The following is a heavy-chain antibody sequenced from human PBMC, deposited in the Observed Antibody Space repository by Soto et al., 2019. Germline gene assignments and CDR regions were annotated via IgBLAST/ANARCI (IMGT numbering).Heavy chain of an antibody. CDR2: ISGSGGST. V-gene: IGHV3-23*01. D-gene: IGHD2-21*01. J-gene: IGHJ4*02. Sequence: EVQLLESGGGLVQPGGSLRLSCAASGFTFRSYAMSWVRQAPGKGLEWVSAISGSGGSTYYADSVKGRFTISRDNSKNTLYLQMNSLRAEDTAVYYCAKAIRYRGGDCYQAPVDYWGQGTLVTVSS. CDR1: GFTFRSYA. CDR3: AKAIRYRGGDCYQAPVDY.